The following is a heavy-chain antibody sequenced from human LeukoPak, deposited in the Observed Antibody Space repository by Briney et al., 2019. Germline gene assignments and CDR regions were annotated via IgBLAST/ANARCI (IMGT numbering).Heavy chain of an antibody. D-gene: IGHD4-23*01. V-gene: IGHV1-69*04. Sequence: SVKVSCKASGGTFSSYAISWVRQAPGRGLEWMGRIIPILGIANYAQKFQGRVTITADKSTSTAYMELSSLRSEDTAVYYCASLRWQEVDGMDVWGQGTTVTVSS. J-gene: IGHJ6*02. CDR3: ASLRWQEVDGMDV. CDR2: IIPILGIA. CDR1: GGTFSSYA.